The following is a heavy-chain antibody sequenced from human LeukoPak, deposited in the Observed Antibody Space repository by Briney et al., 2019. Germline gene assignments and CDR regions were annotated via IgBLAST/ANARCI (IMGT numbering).Heavy chain of an antibody. J-gene: IGHJ4*02. D-gene: IGHD3-22*01. CDR2: IYYSGST. CDR1: GGSISSGGYY. Sequence: SETLSLTCTVSGGSISSGGYYWSWIRQHPGKGLEWIGYIYYSGSTYYNPSLKSRVTISVDTSKNQFSLKLSSVTAADTAVYYCARDDSSGYLSFDYWGQGTLVTVSS. V-gene: IGHV4-31*03. CDR3: ARDDSSGYLSFDY.